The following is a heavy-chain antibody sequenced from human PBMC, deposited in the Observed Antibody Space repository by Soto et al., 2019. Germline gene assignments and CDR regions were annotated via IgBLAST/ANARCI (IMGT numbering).Heavy chain of an antibody. CDR3: ARGRTVRNYADDSSDYFYFFDY. D-gene: IGHD3-22*01. CDR2: VYYTGST. Sequence: ETRSLTCTVSGDSISTFYWGWMRQSPGKELEWIGYVYYTGSTNYNPSLKSQVTISLDRSKNQFSLKLTSANAADTAVYYCARGRTVRNYADDSSDYFYFFDYWGQGTQVTVSS. J-gene: IGHJ4*02. V-gene: IGHV4-59*01. CDR1: GDSISTFY.